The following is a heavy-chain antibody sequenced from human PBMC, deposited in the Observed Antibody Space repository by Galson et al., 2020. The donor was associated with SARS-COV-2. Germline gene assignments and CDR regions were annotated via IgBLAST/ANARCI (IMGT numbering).Heavy chain of an antibody. V-gene: IGHV4-31*03. CDR1: GGSISSGGYY. D-gene: IGHD4-17*01. Sequence: ASETLSLTCTVSGGSISSGGYYWSWIRQHPGKGLEWIGYIYYSGSTYYNPSLKSRVTISVDTSKNQFSLKLSSVTAADTAVYYCARDWGEYGESFFDYWGQGTLVTVSS. CDR2: IYYSGST. J-gene: IGHJ4*02. CDR3: ARDWGEYGESFFDY.